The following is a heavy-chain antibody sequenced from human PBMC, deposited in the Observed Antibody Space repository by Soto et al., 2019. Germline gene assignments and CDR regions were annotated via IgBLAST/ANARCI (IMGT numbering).Heavy chain of an antibody. V-gene: IGHV3-15*01. CDR3: TTVDIVIYYYYYGMDV. CDR1: GFTFSNDW. J-gene: IGHJ6*02. CDR2: IKSKTDGGTT. Sequence: GGSLRLSCAASGFTFSNDWMSWVRQAPGKGLEWVGRIKSKTDGGTTDYAAPVKGRFTISRDDSKNTLYLQMNSLKTEDTAVYYCTTVDIVIYYYYYGMDVWGQGTTVTVSS. D-gene: IGHD5-12*01.